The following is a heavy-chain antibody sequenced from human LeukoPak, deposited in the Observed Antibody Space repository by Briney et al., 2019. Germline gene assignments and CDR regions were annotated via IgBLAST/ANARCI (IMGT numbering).Heavy chain of an antibody. V-gene: IGHV4-59*01. Sequence: SETLSLTCTVSGGSISGYYWSWIRQPPGKGLEWIGYVYYSGSTKYDPSLKSRVTISVDTSKNQFSLKLSSLTAADTAVYYCARYGYYLQYYFDYWGRGTLVTVSS. CDR3: ARYGYYLQYYFDY. CDR1: GGSISGYY. D-gene: IGHD3-22*01. J-gene: IGHJ4*02. CDR2: VYYSGST.